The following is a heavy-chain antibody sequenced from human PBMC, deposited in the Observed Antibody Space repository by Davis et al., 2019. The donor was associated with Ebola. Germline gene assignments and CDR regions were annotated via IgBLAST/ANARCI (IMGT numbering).Heavy chain of an antibody. D-gene: IGHD2-15*01. CDR2: IGSSTGII. CDR1: GFTFSSHA. CDR3: AKDGGPQPGYCSGGSYCSAQYGMDV. J-gene: IGHJ6*02. Sequence: GGSLRLSCGVSGFTFSSHAMNWVRQAPGKGLEWVSYIGSSTGIIPYAESVKGRFTISRDDSKNTLYGQMKSLRAEDTAVYYCAKDGGPQPGYCSGGSYCSAQYGMDVWGQGTTVIVSS. V-gene: IGHV3-48*01.